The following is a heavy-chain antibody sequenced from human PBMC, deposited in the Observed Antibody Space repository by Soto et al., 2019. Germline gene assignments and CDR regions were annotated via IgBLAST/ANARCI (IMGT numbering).Heavy chain of an antibody. CDR1: GFSLSTSGVG. Sequence: QITLKESGPTLVKPTQTLTLTCTFSGFSLSTSGVGVGWIRQPPGKALEWLALIYWDDDKRYSPSLKSRLTITKDTSKNQVVLTMTNMDPVDTATYYCAHLTTLPAYYYYGMDVWCQGTTVTVSS. J-gene: IGHJ6*02. D-gene: IGHD2-2*01. CDR2: IYWDDDK. V-gene: IGHV2-5*02. CDR3: AHLTTLPAYYYYGMDV.